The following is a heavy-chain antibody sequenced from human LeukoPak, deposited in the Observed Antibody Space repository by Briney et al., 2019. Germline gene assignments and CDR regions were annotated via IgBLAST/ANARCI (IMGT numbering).Heavy chain of an antibody. Sequence: GGSLRLSCAASGFTLSRYAMIWVRQAPEKGLEWVSAISGSGGSTYYADSVKGRFTISRDNSKNTLYLQMNSLRAEDTSVYYCARDYGGNLDYWGQGTLVTVSS. V-gene: IGHV3-23*01. CDR1: GFTLSRYA. CDR2: ISGSGGST. J-gene: IGHJ4*02. D-gene: IGHD4-23*01. CDR3: ARDYGGNLDY.